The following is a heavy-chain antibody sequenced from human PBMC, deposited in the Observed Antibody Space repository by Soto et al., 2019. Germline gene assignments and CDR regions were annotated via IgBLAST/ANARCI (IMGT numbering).Heavy chain of an antibody. D-gene: IGHD3-3*01. CDR2: ISYDGSNK. Sequence: GGSLRLSCAASGFTFSSYGMHWVRQAPGKGLEWVAVISYDGSNKYYADSVKGRFTISRDNSKNTLYLQMNSLRAEDTAVYYCAKDLGRDDFWSGFRFDPWGQGTLVTVSS. J-gene: IGHJ5*02. CDR1: GFTFSSYG. CDR3: AKDLGRDDFWSGFRFDP. V-gene: IGHV3-30*18.